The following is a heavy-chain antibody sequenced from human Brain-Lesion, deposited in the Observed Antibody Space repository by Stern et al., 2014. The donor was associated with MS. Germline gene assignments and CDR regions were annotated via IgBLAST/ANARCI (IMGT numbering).Heavy chain of an antibody. CDR3: ARTGDDFGDYSLSY. J-gene: IGHJ4*02. D-gene: IGHD4-17*01. Sequence: VQLVESGPGLVKPSETLSLTCTVSGGSINTNNYYWGWIRQPPGKGLEWIGNIYSSGSTFYSPSLKSRVTISVDTSQNQFSLKMSSVTAADTAVYYCARTGDDFGDYSLSYWGQGTLVTVSS. CDR1: GGSINTNNYY. V-gene: IGHV4-39*01. CDR2: IYSSGST.